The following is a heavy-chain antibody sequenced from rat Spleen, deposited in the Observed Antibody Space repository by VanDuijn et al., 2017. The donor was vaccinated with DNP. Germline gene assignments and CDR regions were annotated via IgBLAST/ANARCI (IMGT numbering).Heavy chain of an antibody. CDR2: FWAGGGT. Sequence: QVQLKESGPGLVQPSETLSLICTVSGFSLTSNAVGWVRRPLGKALVWMGTFWAGGGTNYDSAVQSRLSIGRDTSKSQVFLKMNSLQPEDTGTYYCARHRAGYYFDYWGQGVMVTVSS. CDR1: GFSLTSNA. J-gene: IGHJ2*01. V-gene: IGHV2-72*01. D-gene: IGHD1-4*01. CDR3: ARHRAGYYFDY.